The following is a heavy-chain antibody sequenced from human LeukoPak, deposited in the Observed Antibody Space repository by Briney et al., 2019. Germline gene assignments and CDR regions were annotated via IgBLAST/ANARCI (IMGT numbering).Heavy chain of an antibody. Sequence: GGSLRLSCAASGFTFSSYAMSWVRQAPGKGLDWVSAISGSGDSTYYADSVKGRFTISRDNSKNTLYLQMNRLRAEDTAIYYCAKDSRSSGWYNWFDPWGQGTLVTVSS. CDR3: AKDSRSSGWYNWFDP. CDR2: ISGSGDST. D-gene: IGHD6-19*01. V-gene: IGHV3-23*01. J-gene: IGHJ5*02. CDR1: GFTFSSYA.